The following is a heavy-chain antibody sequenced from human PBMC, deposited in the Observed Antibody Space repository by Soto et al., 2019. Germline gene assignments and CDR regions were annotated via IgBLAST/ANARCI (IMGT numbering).Heavy chain of an antibody. J-gene: IGHJ5*02. D-gene: IGHD4-4*01. CDR3: AHWGALTTVVDL. Sequence: QITLKESGPTLVKPTQTLTLTGPFSGFSLTTRGVGVGWIRHPPGKALEWLALIFWDDDKHYSPSLKSRLTITKDTSKNQVVLTMTNMDPVDTATYYCAHWGALTTVVDLWGQGTLVTVSS. CDR2: IFWDDDK. V-gene: IGHV2-5*02. CDR1: GFSLTTRGVG.